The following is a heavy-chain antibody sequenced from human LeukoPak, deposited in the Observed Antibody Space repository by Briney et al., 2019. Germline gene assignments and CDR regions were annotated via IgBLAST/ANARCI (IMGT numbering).Heavy chain of an antibody. CDR2: ISYDGSNK. CDR1: GFTFSSYA. Sequence: GGSLRLSCAASGFTFSSYAMHWVRQAPGKGLEWVAVISYDGSNKYYADSVKGRFTISRDNSKNTLYLQMKSLRAEDTAVYYCAREAIQRYYYDSSGFDYWGQGTLVTVSS. V-gene: IGHV3-30-3*01. CDR3: AREAIQRYYYDSSGFDY. J-gene: IGHJ4*02. D-gene: IGHD3-22*01.